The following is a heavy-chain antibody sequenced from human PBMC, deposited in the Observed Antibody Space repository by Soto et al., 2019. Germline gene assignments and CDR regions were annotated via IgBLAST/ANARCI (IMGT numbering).Heavy chain of an antibody. Sequence: DTLSLTCSISGGSVSPYYWSWIRQPPGKGLEWIGYIYYTGNTYYNPSLESRLSMSVDTSKNQFSLRLTSVTTADTAVYYCAKYRRSNEDVFRLDFWGQGTLVTVSS. CDR2: IYYTGNT. J-gene: IGHJ4*02. D-gene: IGHD3-9*01. V-gene: IGHV4-59*02. CDR3: AKYRRSNEDVFRLDF. CDR1: GGSVSPYY.